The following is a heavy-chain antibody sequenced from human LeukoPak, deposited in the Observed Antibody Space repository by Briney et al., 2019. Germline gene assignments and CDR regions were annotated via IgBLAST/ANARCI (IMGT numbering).Heavy chain of an antibody. CDR2: MYYNGKP. CDR1: GGSISGYY. V-gene: IGHV4-59*01. Sequence: SETLSLTCTVSGGSISGYYWSWIRQPPGKELELIAYMYYNGKPSCNPSLKSRVTISVDTSKNQFSLKLSSVTAADTAVYYCARSGPHQLGDSISISAYYYGMDVWGQGTTVTVSS. J-gene: IGHJ6*02. D-gene: IGHD2-21*02. CDR3: ARSGPHQLGDSISISAYYYGMDV.